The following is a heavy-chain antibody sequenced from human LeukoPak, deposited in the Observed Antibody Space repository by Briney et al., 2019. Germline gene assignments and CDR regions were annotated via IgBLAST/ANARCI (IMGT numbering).Heavy chain of an antibody. CDR3: ATQATGTSYFVFYY. V-gene: IGHV4-59*08. D-gene: IGHD3-10*01. CDR1: GGSITGYY. Sequence: SETLSLTCTVSGGSITGYYWSWIRQRPGKGLEWIAYIYYSGSTSYNPSLKSRVTMSVDTSKNQFSLNLSSVTASDTAVYYCATQATGTSYFVFYYWGQGPSSRPP. J-gene: IGHJ4*02. CDR2: IYYSGST.